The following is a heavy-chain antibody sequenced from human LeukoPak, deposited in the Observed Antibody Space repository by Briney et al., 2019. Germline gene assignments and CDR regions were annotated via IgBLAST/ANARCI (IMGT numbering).Heavy chain of an antibody. J-gene: IGHJ6*02. CDR3: ARDTDSSSWYDYCYGMDV. CDR2: ISYDGSNK. V-gene: IGHV3-30-3*01. D-gene: IGHD6-13*01. CDR1: GFTFSSYA. Sequence: GRSLRLSCAASGFTFSSYAMHWVRQAPGKGLEWVAVISYDGSNKYYADSVKGRFTISRDNSKNTLYLQMNSLRAEDTAVYYCARDTDSSSWYDYCYGMDVWGQGTTVTVSS.